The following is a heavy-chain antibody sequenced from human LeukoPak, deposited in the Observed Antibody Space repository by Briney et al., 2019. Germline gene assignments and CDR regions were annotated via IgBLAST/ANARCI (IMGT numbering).Heavy chain of an antibody. V-gene: IGHV6-1*01. D-gene: IGHD2-15*01. Sequence: SQTLSLTCAISGDSFSSNSAAWNWIRQSPSRGLEWLGRTYYRSKWCYDYAVSVKTRITINPDTSQNQFSLQLDSVTPEDTAVYYCARGGQNWFDPWGQGTLVTVSS. CDR3: ARGGQNWFDP. J-gene: IGHJ5*02. CDR2: TYYRSKWCY. CDR1: GDSFSSNSAA.